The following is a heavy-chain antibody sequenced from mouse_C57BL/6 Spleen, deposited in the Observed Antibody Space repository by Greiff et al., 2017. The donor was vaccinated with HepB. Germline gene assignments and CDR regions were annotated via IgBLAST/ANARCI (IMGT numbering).Heavy chain of an antibody. J-gene: IGHJ4*01. CDR2: IDPETGGT. V-gene: IGHV1-15*01. CDR1: GYTFTDYE. Sequence: VKLQESGAELVRPGASVTLSCKASGYTFTDYEMHWVKQTPVHGLEWIGAIDPETGGTAYNQKFKGKAILTADKSSSTAYMELRSLTSEDSAVYYCTRFGPMGYAMDYWGQGTSVTVSS. D-gene: IGHD2-3*01. CDR3: TRFGPMGYAMDY.